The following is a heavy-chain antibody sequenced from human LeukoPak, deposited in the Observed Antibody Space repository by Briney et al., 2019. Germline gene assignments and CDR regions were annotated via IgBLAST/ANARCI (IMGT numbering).Heavy chain of an antibody. CDR2: IYYSGST. D-gene: IGHD1-7*01. J-gene: IGHJ5*02. CDR1: GGSISSYY. Sequence: SETLSLTWTVSGGSISSYYWSWIRQPPGKGLEWIGYIYYSGSTNYNPSLKSRVTISVDTSKNQFSLKLSSVTAADTAVYYCARDKYGTTGWFDPWGQGTLVTVSS. CDR3: ARDKYGTTGWFDP. V-gene: IGHV4-59*01.